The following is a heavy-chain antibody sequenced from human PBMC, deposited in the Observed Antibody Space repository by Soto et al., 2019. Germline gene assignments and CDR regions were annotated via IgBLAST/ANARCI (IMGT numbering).Heavy chain of an antibody. CDR1: GYTFICYY. CDR2: INPNSGGT. V-gene: IGHV1-2*02. Sequence: SVKVSCKASGYTFICYYIHWVRQAPGQGLEWMGWINPNSGGTNYPQKFQGRVTMTRDTSISTAYMELSRLRSDDTAVYYCASYCSGGSCYPTYYGMDVWGQGTTVTVSS. J-gene: IGHJ6*02. CDR3: ASYCSGGSCYPTYYGMDV. D-gene: IGHD2-15*01.